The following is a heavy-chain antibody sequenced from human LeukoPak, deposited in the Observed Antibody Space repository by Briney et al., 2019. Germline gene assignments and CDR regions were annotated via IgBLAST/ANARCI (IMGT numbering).Heavy chain of an antibody. V-gene: IGHV4-39*07. Sequence: SPSKTLSLTCTVSGGSISSSSYYWGWIRQPPGKGLEWIGSIYDIRITYNNPSLKSRVTISVDTSKNQFSLKLRSVTAADTAVYYCASPGLVRGAFDPWGQGTLVTVSS. CDR3: ASPGLVRGAFDP. CDR1: GGSISSSSYY. J-gene: IGHJ5*02. D-gene: IGHD3-10*01. CDR2: IYDIRIT.